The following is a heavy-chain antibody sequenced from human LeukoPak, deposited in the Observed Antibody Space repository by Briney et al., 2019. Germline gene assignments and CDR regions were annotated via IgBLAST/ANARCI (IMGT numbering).Heavy chain of an antibody. V-gene: IGHV4-59*01. D-gene: IGHD4-17*01. J-gene: IGHJ4*02. Sequence: PSETLSLTCTVSGGSISSYYWSWIRQPPGKGLEWIGYIFYSGSTNYNPSLKSRVTISIDTSKNQFSLKLSSVTAADTAVYYCARAHSNYGDYGYYFDYWGQGTLVTVSS. CDR3: ARAHSNYGDYGYYFDY. CDR2: IFYSGST. CDR1: GGSISSYY.